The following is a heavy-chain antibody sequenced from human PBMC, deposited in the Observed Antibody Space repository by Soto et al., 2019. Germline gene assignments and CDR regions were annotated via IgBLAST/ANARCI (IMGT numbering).Heavy chain of an antibody. J-gene: IGHJ6*03. Sequence: QVQLQESGPGLVKPSQTLSLTCTVSGDSLNSGSFYWTWIRHHPEKGLEWIGFISYTGSTDQSPSLKSRVSISVDTSKNQFSLNLTSVTAADTAVYYCATGYGYYYYYMDVWGKGTTVNVSS. D-gene: IGHD1-20*01. V-gene: IGHV4-31*03. CDR3: ATGYGYYYYYMDV. CDR1: GDSLNSGSFY. CDR2: ISYTGST.